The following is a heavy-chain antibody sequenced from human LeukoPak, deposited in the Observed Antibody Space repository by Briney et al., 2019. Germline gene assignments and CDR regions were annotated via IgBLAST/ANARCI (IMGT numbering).Heavy chain of an antibody. CDR1: GGSFSGYY. D-gene: IGHD2-21*02. CDR3: ARGSKVTHV. J-gene: IGHJ6*02. V-gene: IGHV4-34*01. Sequence: SSETLSLTCAVYGGSFSGYYWSWIRQPPGKGLEWIGEINHSGSTNYNPSLKSRVTISVDTSKNQFSLKLSSVTAADTAVYYCARGSKVTHVWGQGTTVTVSS. CDR2: INHSGST.